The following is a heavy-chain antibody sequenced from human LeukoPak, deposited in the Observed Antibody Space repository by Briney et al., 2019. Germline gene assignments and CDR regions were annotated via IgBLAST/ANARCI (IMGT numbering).Heavy chain of an antibody. V-gene: IGHV4-61*01. J-gene: IGHJ5*02. CDR2: IYYSGST. Sequence: PSETLSLTCAVSGYSISSGYYWGWIRQPPGKGLEWIGYIYYSGSTNYNPSLKSRVTISVDTSKNQFSLKLSSVTAADTAVYYCARDGSGSYHENWFDPWGQGTLVTVSS. D-gene: IGHD3-10*01. CDR3: ARDGSGSYHENWFDP. CDR1: GYSISSGYY.